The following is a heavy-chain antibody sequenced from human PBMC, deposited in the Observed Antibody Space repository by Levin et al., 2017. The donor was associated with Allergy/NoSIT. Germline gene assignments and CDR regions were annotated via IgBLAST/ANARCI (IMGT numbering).Heavy chain of an antibody. V-gene: IGHV1-2*06. J-gene: IGHJ4*02. CDR2: INPNSGGT. CDR3: ARAYIVETTTCDY. CDR1: GYTFTGYY. D-gene: IGHD1-26*01. Sequence: ASVKVSCKASGYTFTGYYMHWVRQAPGQGLEWMGRINPNSGGTNYAQKFQGRVTMTRDTSISTAYMELSRLSSDDTAVYYCARAYIVETTTCDYWGQGTLVTVSS.